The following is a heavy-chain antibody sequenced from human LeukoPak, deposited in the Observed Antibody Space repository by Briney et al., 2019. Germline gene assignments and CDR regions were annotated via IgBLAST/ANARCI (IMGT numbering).Heavy chain of an antibody. CDR1: GFAFSSYE. CDR3: ARSGWFSYYYMDV. CDR2: ISNSGSTI. Sequence: GGSLRLSCAASGFAFSSYEMSWVRQAPGKGLEWVSYISNSGSTIYYADSVKGRFTISRDNAENSLYLQMNSLRAEDTAIYYCARSGWFSYYYMDVWGKGTTVTVSS. J-gene: IGHJ6*03. V-gene: IGHV3-48*03. D-gene: IGHD3-10*01.